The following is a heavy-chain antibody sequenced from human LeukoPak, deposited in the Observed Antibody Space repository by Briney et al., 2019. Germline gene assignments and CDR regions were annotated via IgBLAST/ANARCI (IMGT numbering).Heavy chain of an antibody. J-gene: IGHJ4*02. CDR1: GFTFSSYA. CDR3: ARHLAGDSLYRHFDY. D-gene: IGHD5/OR15-5a*01. Sequence: GGSLRLSCAASGFTFSSYALTWVRQAPGKGLEWVANIKQDGSDTKYVDSVKGRFTISRDNAKNSLFLQMNNLRGEDTAIYYCARHLAGDSLYRHFDYWGQGTLVTVSS. CDR2: IKQDGSDT. V-gene: IGHV3-7*02.